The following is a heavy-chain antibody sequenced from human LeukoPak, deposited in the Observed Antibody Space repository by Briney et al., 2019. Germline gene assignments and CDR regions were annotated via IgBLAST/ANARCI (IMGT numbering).Heavy chain of an antibody. CDR3: ARLAVAGPIDY. Sequence: GGSLRLSCAASGFTFSSYEMNWVRQAPGKGLEWVSYISSSGSTIYYADSVKGRFTISRDNAKNSLYLQMNSLRAEDTAVYYCARLAVAGPIDYWGQGTLVTVSS. D-gene: IGHD6-19*01. J-gene: IGHJ4*02. CDR1: GFTFSSYE. V-gene: IGHV3-48*03. CDR2: ISSSGSTI.